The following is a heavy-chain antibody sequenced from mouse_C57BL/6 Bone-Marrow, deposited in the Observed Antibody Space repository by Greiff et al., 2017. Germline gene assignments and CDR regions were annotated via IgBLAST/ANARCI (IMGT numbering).Heavy chain of an antibody. CDR3: TTEILFWVAMDY. CDR2: IDPETGGT. Sequence: LMESGAELVRPGASVTLSCKASGYTFTDHEMHWVKQTPVHGLEWIGAIDPETGGTAYNQQFKGKAILTADKSSSTAYMERRSLTSEASAVYYCTTEILFWVAMDYWGQGTSGTVSS. J-gene: IGHJ4*01. D-gene: IGHD1-1*02. V-gene: IGHV1-15*01. CDR1: GYTFTDHE.